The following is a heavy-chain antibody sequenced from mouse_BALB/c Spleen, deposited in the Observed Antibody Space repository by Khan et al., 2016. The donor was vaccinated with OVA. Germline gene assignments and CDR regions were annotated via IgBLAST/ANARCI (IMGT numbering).Heavy chain of an antibody. CDR1: GYTFTTYW. D-gene: IGHD2-1*01. Sequence: QVQLQQPGAKLVKPGASVKLSCKASGYTFTTYWMHWVKLRPGQGFEWIGEINPNNGGTNYNEKFKRKATLTVDKSSSTAYMQLSNLTYEDSAVYYCTIGNYPYYALHYWGQGTSVTVSS. CDR3: TIGNYPYYALHY. CDR2: INPNNGGT. V-gene: IGHV1S81*02. J-gene: IGHJ4*01.